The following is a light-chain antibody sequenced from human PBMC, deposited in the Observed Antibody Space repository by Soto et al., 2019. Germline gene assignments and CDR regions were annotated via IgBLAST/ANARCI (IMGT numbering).Light chain of an antibody. CDR2: EVS. J-gene: IGLJ2*01. Sequence: QSALTQPASVSGSPGQSIAISCTGTSSDVGSSNLVSWYQQHPGKAPKLMIFEVSERPSGVSNRFSGSKSGNTASLTISGLQAEDEADYYCCSYAGSDNFVFGGGTQLTVL. V-gene: IGLV2-23*02. CDR3: CSYAGSDNFV. CDR1: SSDVGSSNL.